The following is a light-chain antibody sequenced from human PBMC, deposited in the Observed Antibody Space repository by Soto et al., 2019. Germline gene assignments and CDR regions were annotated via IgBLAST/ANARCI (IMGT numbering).Light chain of an antibody. CDR1: QSVSSSY. CDR3: QQYGSSPRT. V-gene: IGKV3-20*01. J-gene: IGKJ2*01. CDR2: GAS. Sequence: EIVLTQSPGTLSLSPGERATLSCRASQSVSSSYLAWYQQKPGQAPRLLIYGASSRATGIPDRFSGSGSGTDFTLTISRLEPEDFAVDYCQQYGSSPRTFGQGPKLEIK.